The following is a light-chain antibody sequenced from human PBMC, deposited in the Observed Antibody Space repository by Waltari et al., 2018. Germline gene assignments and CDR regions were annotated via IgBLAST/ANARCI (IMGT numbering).Light chain of an antibody. Sequence: QSALTQPASVSGSPGQSISISCTGTSNDVGGYTLVSWYQQNPGKAPKLIIYEVTKRPSGVSNRFSGSKSGNTASLTISGLQAEDEADYYCCSYAGSSTFERVFGGGTKLTVL. CDR2: EVT. CDR3: CSYAGSSTFERV. J-gene: IGLJ2*01. V-gene: IGLV2-23*02. CDR1: SNDVGGYTL.